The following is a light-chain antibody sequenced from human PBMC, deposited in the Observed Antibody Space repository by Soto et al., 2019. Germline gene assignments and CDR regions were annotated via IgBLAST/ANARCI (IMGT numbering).Light chain of an antibody. J-gene: IGKJ1*01. Sequence: DIVMTQTPLSLSVTPGQPASISCKSSQSLLHTDGKTYLYWYLQQPGQPPHLLIYEVSNRFSGVPEGFSGSGSRTDFTLKIRRVAPPDVGIYSCIQAIDIPGTFVQGTTVEIK. CDR3: IQAIDIPGT. CDR2: EVS. CDR1: QSLLHTDGKTY. V-gene: IGKV2D-29*01.